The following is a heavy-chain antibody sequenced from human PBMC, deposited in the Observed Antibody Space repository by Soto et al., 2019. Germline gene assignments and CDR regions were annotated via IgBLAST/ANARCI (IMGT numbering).Heavy chain of an antibody. J-gene: IGHJ4*02. CDR1: GYSFPTYW. Sequence: PGESLKISCQGHGYSFPTYWIGRVRQTPGKGLEWMGIIYQGASDTRYSLSFQGQVTMSADKSINTAYLQWSSLKASDTAIYYCTGQLDCSSSRCYRAIDYWGQGTLVTVSS. CDR2: IYQGASDT. CDR3: TGQLDCSSSRCYRAIDY. V-gene: IGHV5-51*01. D-gene: IGHD2-2*01.